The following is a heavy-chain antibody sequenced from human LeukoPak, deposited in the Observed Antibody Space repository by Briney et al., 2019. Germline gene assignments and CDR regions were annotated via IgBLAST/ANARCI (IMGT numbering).Heavy chain of an antibody. Sequence: GGSLRLSCAASGFTFSAYWMSWVRQAPGKGLEWVGNIKEDGTEKKYVDHVKGRFTISRDNARNSLYLEMNNLRADDTAVYYCARDWNGRDYDTWFWGQGTLVTVSS. CDR1: GFTFSAYW. CDR2: IKEDGTEK. D-gene: IGHD1-1*01. J-gene: IGHJ4*02. V-gene: IGHV3-7*01. CDR3: ARDWNGRDYDTWF.